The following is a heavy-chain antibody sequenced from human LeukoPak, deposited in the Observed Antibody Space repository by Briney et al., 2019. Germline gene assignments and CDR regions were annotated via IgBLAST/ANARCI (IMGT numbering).Heavy chain of an antibody. CDR1: GFTFSSYW. J-gene: IGHJ3*02. D-gene: IGHD6-19*01. CDR3: AKSLWASGWYPVSLFDI. Sequence: LGGSLRLSCAASGFTFSSYWMHWVRQAPGKGLVWVSRINSDGSSTSYADSVKGRFTISRDNSKNTLYLQMNSLRAEDTAVYYCAKSLWASGWYPVSLFDIWGQGTMVTVSS. CDR2: INSDGSST. V-gene: IGHV3-74*01.